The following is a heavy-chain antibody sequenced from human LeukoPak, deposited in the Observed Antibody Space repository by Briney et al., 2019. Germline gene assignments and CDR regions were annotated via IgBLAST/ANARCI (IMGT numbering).Heavy chain of an antibody. CDR2: TNSDGSST. Sequence: GGSLRLSCAASGFTFSSYWMHWVRQAPGKGLVWVSRTNSDGSSTSYADSVKGRFTISRDNAKNTLYLQMNSLRAEDTAVYYCARVGYSGYDHFDYWGQGTLVTVSS. CDR3: ARVGYSGYDHFDY. D-gene: IGHD5-12*01. CDR1: GFTFSSYW. J-gene: IGHJ4*02. V-gene: IGHV3-74*01.